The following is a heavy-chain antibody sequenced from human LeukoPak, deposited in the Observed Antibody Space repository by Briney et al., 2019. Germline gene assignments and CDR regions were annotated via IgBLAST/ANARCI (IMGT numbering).Heavy chain of an antibody. D-gene: IGHD2-2*01. CDR3: ARDPAEYMPEGAFDI. Sequence: SETLSLTCTVSGDSISSFHWSWIRQPAGKGLEWIGRIYTSGSTNYNPSLKSRVTISVDTSKNQFSLKLSSVTAADTAVYYCARDPAEYMPEGAFDIWGQGTMVTVSS. J-gene: IGHJ3*02. CDR1: GDSISSFH. CDR2: IYTSGST. V-gene: IGHV4-4*07.